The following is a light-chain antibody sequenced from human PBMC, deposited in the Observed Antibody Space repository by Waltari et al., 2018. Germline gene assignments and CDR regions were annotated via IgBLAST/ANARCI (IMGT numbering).Light chain of an antibody. CDR3: SSYTSSRGLV. V-gene: IGLV2-14*03. CDR2: DVS. CDR1: SSDVGGYNY. Sequence: QSALTQPASVSGSPGQSITISCTGTSSDVGGYNYVSWYQQHPGKAPKLMIYDVSNRPSGVSNRFSGSKSGNTASLTISGLQAEDEADYYCSSYTSSRGLVFGGGTKLTVL. J-gene: IGLJ2*01.